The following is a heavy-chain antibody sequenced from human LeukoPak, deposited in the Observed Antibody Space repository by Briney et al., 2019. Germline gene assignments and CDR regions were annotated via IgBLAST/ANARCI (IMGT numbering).Heavy chain of an antibody. CDR3: ARISITGTTVYYMDV. J-gene: IGHJ6*03. CDR2: INPNSGGT. Sequence: ASVKVSCKASGYTFTGYYMHWVRQAPGQGLEWMGWINPNSGGTNYAQKFQGRVTMTRDTSISTAYMELSRLRSDDTAVYYCARISITGTTVYYMDVWGKGTTVTVS. D-gene: IGHD1-7*01. V-gene: IGHV1-2*02. CDR1: GYTFTGYY.